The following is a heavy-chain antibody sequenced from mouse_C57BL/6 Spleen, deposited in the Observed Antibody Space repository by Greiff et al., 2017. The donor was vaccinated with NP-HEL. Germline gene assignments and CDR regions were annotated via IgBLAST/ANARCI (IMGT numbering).Heavy chain of an antibody. J-gene: IGHJ3*01. CDR2: ISSGGSYT. D-gene: IGHD2-1*01. CDR1: GFTFSSYG. CDR3: ARQGGTLLFTSFAY. Sequence: EVQLVESGGDLVKPGGSLKLSCAASGFTFSSYGMSWVRQTPDKRLEWVATISSGGSYTYYPDSVKGRFTISRDNAKNTLYLQMSSLKSEDTAMYYCARQGGTLLFTSFAYWGQGTLVTVSA. V-gene: IGHV5-6*01.